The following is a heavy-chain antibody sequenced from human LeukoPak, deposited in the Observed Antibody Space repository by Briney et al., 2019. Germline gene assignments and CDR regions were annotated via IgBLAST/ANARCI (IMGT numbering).Heavy chain of an antibody. Sequence: GGSLRLSCAASGFTFSSYWMSWVRQAPGKGLEWVANIKQDGSEKYYVDSVKGRFTISRDNAKNSLYLQMNSLRAEDTAVYYCASSTYYDFWSGYSYAFDIWGQGTMVTVSS. CDR2: IKQDGSEK. V-gene: IGHV3-7*01. CDR1: GFTFSSYW. D-gene: IGHD3-3*01. J-gene: IGHJ3*02. CDR3: ASSTYYDFWSGYSYAFDI.